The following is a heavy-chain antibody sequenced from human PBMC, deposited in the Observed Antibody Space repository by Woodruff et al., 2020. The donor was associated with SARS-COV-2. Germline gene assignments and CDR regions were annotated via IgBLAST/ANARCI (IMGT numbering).Heavy chain of an antibody. D-gene: IGHD6-19*01. CDR2: ISAYNGNR. V-gene: IGHV1-18*01. Sequence: GQGLEWMAWISAYNGNRNYAQKVQGRVIMTTDTSTDTAYMELSSLRSEDTAVYYCATTGRSGWYFLGQLDYGGQGTLVTV. J-gene: IGHJ4*02. CDR3: ATTGRSGWYFLGQLDY.